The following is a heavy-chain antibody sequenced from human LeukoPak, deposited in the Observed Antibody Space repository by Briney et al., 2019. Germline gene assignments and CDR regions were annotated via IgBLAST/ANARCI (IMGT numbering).Heavy chain of an antibody. J-gene: IGHJ4*02. V-gene: IGHV5-51*01. CDR1: EYSFSNNW. CDR2: IYPSDSDT. CDR3: ARGYCSTNSCYKFDY. Sequence: GESLKISCKGSEYSFSNNWIAWVRQMPGKGLEWMGVIYPSDSDTRYSPSFRGQVSISADKSVNTAFLQWSGLKASDTATYYCARGYCSTNSCYKFDYWGQGTLVTVSS. D-gene: IGHD2-2*02.